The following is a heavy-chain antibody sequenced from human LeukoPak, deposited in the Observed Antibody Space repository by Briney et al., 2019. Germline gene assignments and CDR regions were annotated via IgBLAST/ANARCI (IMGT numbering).Heavy chain of an antibody. D-gene: IGHD3-22*01. J-gene: IGHJ3*02. V-gene: IGHV4-39*01. CDR3: ARGQDYYDTSGYAFDI. Sequence: SETLSLTCTASGGSISSSNYYWGWIRQPPGKGLEWLGIIYYSGSTYYNPSLKSRVTISVDTSKNQFSLKLSSVTAADTAVYYCARGQDYYDTSGYAFDIWRQGTMVTVSS. CDR1: GGSISSSNYY. CDR2: IYYSGST.